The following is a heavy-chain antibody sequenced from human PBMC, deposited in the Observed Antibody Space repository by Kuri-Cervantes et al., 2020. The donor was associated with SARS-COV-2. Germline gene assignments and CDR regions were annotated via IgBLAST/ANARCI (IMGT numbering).Heavy chain of an antibody. D-gene: IGHD3-10*01. CDR1: GYTFTGYY. CDR3: ARDPGFGELLYPSYYYYYYMDV. V-gene: IGHV1-2*02. CDR2: INPNSGGT. J-gene: IGHJ6*03. Sequence: ASVKVSCKASGYTFTGYYMHWVRQAPGQGLEWMGWINPNSGGTNYAQKFQGGVTMTRDTSISTAYMELSRLRSDDTAVYYCARDPGFGELLYPSYYYYYYMDVWGKGATVTVSS.